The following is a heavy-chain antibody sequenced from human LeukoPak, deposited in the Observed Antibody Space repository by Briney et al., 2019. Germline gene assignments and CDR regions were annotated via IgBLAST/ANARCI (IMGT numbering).Heavy chain of an antibody. Sequence: GGSLRLSCAASGFTFSSYAMSWVRQAPGKGLEWVSAISGSGGSTYYADSVKGRFTISRDNSKNTLYLQMNSLRAEDTAVYYCASPRDFWSGYPEGGDYWGQGTLVTVSS. CDR1: GFTFSSYA. CDR2: ISGSGGST. J-gene: IGHJ4*02. CDR3: ASPRDFWSGYPEGGDY. D-gene: IGHD3-3*01. V-gene: IGHV3-23*01.